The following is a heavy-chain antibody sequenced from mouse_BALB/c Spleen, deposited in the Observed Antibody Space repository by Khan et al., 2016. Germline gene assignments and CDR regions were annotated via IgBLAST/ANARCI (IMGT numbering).Heavy chain of an antibody. CDR1: GYSITSDYA. Sequence: EVELVESGPGLVKPSQSLSLTCTVTGYSITSDYAWNWIRQFPGNKLEWMGYISYSGSTSYNPSLKSRISITRDTYKNQFFLQLNSVTTEDTATXYCARTLLRLYYFDYWGQGTTLTVSS. CDR2: ISYSGST. CDR3: ARTLLRLYYFDY. V-gene: IGHV3-2*02. D-gene: IGHD1-2*01. J-gene: IGHJ2*01.